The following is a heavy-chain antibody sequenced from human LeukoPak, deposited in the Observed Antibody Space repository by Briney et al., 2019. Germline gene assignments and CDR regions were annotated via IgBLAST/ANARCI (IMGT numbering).Heavy chain of an antibody. Sequence: SVKVPCKASGGTFSSYAISWVRQAPGQGLEWMGRIIPIFGTANYAQKFQGRVTITADKSTSTAYMELSSLRSEDTAVYYCARVVKYCGGDCFIFDYWGQGTLVTVSS. CDR3: ARVVKYCGGDCFIFDY. CDR2: IIPIFGTA. CDR1: GGTFSSYA. D-gene: IGHD2-21*02. J-gene: IGHJ4*02. V-gene: IGHV1-69*06.